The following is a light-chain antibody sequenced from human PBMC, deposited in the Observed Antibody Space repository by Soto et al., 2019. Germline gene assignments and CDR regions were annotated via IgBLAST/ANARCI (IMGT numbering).Light chain of an antibody. Sequence: QSVLTQPPSVSAAPGQKVTISCSGSRSNIGNNYVSWYQQLPGTAPKLLIYDSDKRPSGIPDRFSGSKSGTSATLGITGLQTGDEDDYYCGTWNSSLSALVFGGGTKLTVL. CDR3: GTWNSSLSALV. CDR2: DSD. CDR1: RSNIGNNY. J-gene: IGLJ2*01. V-gene: IGLV1-51*01.